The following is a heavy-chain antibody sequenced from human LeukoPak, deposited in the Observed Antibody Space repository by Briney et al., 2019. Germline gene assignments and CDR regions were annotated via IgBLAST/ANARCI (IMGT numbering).Heavy chain of an antibody. V-gene: IGHV4-59*01. CDR1: GSISSYY. D-gene: IGHD3-16*01. CDR3: ARGRGGGEPFDY. Sequence: SGTLSLTCTGGSISSYYWSWIRQPPGKGLEWIGYVYSSGSTNYNPSLRSRVTISVDTSKNKFSLKLTSVTAADTAVYYCARGRGGGEPFDYWGQGTLVTVSS. CDR2: VYSSGST. J-gene: IGHJ4*02.